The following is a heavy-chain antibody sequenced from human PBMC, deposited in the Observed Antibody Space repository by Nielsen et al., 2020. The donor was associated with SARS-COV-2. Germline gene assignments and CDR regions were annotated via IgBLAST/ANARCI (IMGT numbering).Heavy chain of an antibody. Sequence: GGSLRLSCAASGFTFSNAWMSWVRQAPGKGLEWVGRIKSKTDGGTTDYAAPVKGRFTISRDDSKNTLYLQMNSLRAEDTAVYYCARRDYYYDSSGFDAFDIWGQGTMVTVSS. V-gene: IGHV3-15*01. J-gene: IGHJ3*02. CDR3: ARRDYYYDSSGFDAFDI. CDR2: IKSKTDGGTT. D-gene: IGHD3-22*01. CDR1: GFTFSNAW.